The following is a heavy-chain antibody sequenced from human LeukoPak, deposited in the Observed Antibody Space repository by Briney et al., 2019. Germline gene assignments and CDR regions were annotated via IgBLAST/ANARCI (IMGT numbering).Heavy chain of an antibody. CDR3: ARAYSGYDPNDY. Sequence: ASVKVSCKASGYTFTSYYMHWVRQAPGQGLEWMGIINPSGGSTTYAQKFQGRVTVTRDTSTSTVYMELSSLRSEDTAVYYCARAYSGYDPNDYWGQGTVVTVSS. V-gene: IGHV1-46*01. D-gene: IGHD5-12*01. J-gene: IGHJ4*02. CDR2: INPSGGST. CDR1: GYTFTSYY.